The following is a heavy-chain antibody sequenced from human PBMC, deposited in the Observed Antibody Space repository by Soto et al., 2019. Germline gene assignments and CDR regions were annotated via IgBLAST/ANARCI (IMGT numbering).Heavy chain of an antibody. V-gene: IGHV3-23*01. CDR1: GFTFSSYA. J-gene: IGHJ6*02. Sequence: HPGGSLRLSCAASGFTFSSYAMSWVRQAPGKGLEWVSAISGSGGSTYYADSVKGRFTISRDNSKNTLYLQMNSLRAEDTAVYYCAKTRGAGAKYYYGMDVWGQGTTVTVSS. CDR3: AKTRGAGAKYYYGMDV. CDR2: ISGSGGST. D-gene: IGHD2-8*02.